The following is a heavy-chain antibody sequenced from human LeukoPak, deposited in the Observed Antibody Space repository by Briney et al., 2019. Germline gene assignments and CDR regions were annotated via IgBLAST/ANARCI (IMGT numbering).Heavy chain of an antibody. D-gene: IGHD3-22*01. CDR1: GYSISSGYY. J-gene: IGHJ4*02. CDR2: IYHSGST. Sequence: SETLSLTCTVSGYSISSGYYWGWIRQPPGKGLEWIGSIYHSGSTYYNPSLKSRVTISVDTSKNQFSLKLSSVTAADTAVYYCARDNYYDSSGYIDYWGQGTLVTVSS. V-gene: IGHV4-38-2*02. CDR3: ARDNYYDSSGYIDY.